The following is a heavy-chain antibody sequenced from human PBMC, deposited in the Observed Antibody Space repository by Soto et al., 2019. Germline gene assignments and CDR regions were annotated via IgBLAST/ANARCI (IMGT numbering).Heavy chain of an antibody. CDR1: GFTFDDYA. Sequence: EVQLVESGGGLVQPGRSLRLSCAASGFTFDDYAIHWVRQAPGKGLEWVSGISWNSGSIGYADSVKGRFTISRDNAKNSLYLQMNSLRTEDTALYYCAKSFGPYSSSSWVYFDYWGQGTLVTVSS. CDR3: AKSFGPYSSSSWVYFDY. J-gene: IGHJ4*02. V-gene: IGHV3-9*01. CDR2: ISWNSGSI. D-gene: IGHD6-6*01.